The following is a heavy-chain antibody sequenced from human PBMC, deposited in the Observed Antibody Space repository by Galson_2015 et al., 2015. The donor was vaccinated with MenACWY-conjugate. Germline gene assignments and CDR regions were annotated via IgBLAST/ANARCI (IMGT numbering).Heavy chain of an antibody. Sequence: SLRLSCAASGLTVSSNYMSWVRQAPGKGLEWVSIIYSGGNTNYADSVKGRRTISRDNSKNTRYLQMNSLRAEDTAVYYCARDRRFSSRGVAASSRIDVSGQGTTVTVSS. D-gene: IGHD3-10*01. CDR2: IYSGGNT. CDR1: GLTVSSNY. J-gene: IGHJ6*02. V-gene: IGHV3-53*01. CDR3: ARDRRFSSRGVAASSRIDV.